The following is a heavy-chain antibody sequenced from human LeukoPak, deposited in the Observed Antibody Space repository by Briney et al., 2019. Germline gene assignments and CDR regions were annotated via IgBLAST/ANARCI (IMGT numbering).Heavy chain of an antibody. CDR3: VRESDVWSGPGIGRPLDV. V-gene: IGHV3-7*01. J-gene: IGHJ6*04. Sequence: TGGSLRLPCLASGFTFSNSWMTWVRQAPGRGLERVSNIKEDGSDKQYVDSVRGRFTISRDNAKNSVSLQMDGLRAEDTAVYHCVRESDVWSGPGIGRPLDVWGKGTTVTVSS. CDR2: IKEDGSDK. D-gene: IGHD3-3*01. CDR1: GFTFSNSW.